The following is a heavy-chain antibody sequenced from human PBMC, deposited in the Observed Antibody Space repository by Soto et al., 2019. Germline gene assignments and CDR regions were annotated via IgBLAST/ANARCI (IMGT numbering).Heavy chain of an antibody. CDR1: GFTFSSYW. D-gene: IGHD3-22*01. V-gene: IGHV3-7*03. CDR2: IKQDGSEK. Sequence: GGSLRLSCAASGFTFSSYWMSWVRQAPGKGLEWVANIKQDGSEKYYVDSVKGRFTISRDNAKNSLYLQMNSLGAEDTAVYYCAAGGDYYDSSFDIWGQGXMVTV. CDR3: AAGGDYYDSSFDI. J-gene: IGHJ3*02.